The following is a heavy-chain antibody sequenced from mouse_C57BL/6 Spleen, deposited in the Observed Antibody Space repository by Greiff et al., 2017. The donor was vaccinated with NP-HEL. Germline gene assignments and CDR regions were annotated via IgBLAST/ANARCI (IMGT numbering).Heavy chain of an antibody. CDR1: GYTFTSYW. D-gene: IGHD1-1*01. CDR3: ARGYYGSRVYAMDY. CDR2: IYPSDSYT. V-gene: IGHV1-69*01. J-gene: IGHJ4*01. Sequence: QLVESGAELVMPGASVKLSCKASGYTFTSYWMHWVKQRPGQGLEWIGEIYPSDSYTNYNQKFKGKSTLTVDKSSSTAYMQLIRLTSEDSAVYYCARGYYGSRVYAMDYWGQGTSVTVSS.